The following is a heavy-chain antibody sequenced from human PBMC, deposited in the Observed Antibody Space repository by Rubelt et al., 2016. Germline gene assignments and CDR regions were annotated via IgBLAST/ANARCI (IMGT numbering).Heavy chain of an antibody. CDR2: INSDGSST. J-gene: IGHJ6*02. CDR3: ARGKYCSSTSCYRSAAAIDYYYGMDV. Sequence: INSDGSSTSYADSVKGRFTISRDNAKNTLYLQMNSLRAEDTAVYYCARGKYCSSTSCYRSAAAIDYYYGMDVWGQGTTVTVSS. V-gene: IGHV3-74*01. D-gene: IGHD2-2*01.